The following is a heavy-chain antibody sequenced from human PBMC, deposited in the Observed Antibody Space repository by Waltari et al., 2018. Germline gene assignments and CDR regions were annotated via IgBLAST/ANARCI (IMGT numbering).Heavy chain of an antibody. J-gene: IGHJ5*02. V-gene: IGHV3-7*01. CDR2: IGKDGNLK. CDR1: GFRFSTFW. Sequence: EVQLVESGGNLVQPGGSLRLSCAASGFRFSTFWMTWVRKAPGKGLEWVDNIGKDGNLKDYVDSVKGRFTISRDNAKNSLFLQMNSLRVEDTGVYYCVRPPGPWDQGILVTVSS. CDR3: VRPPGP.